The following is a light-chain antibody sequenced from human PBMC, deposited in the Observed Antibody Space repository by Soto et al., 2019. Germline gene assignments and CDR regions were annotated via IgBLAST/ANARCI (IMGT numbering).Light chain of an antibody. V-gene: IGLV4-69*01. CDR2: LNSDGSP. CDR1: SGHSNYA. J-gene: IGLJ2*01. Sequence: QPVLTQSPSASASLGASVKLTCTLSSGHSNYAIAWHQQQSEKGPRYLMKLNSDGSPSKGDGIPDRFSGSSSGAERYLTISSLQSEDDADYYCQTWGSGIVVFGGGTKVTVL. CDR3: QTWGSGIVV.